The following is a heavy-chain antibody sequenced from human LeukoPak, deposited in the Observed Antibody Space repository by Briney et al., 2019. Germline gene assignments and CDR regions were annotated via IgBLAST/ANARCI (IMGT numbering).Heavy chain of an antibody. CDR2: IYHSGST. J-gene: IGHJ1*01. D-gene: IGHD1-26*01. Sequence: SETLSLTCTVSGGSISSGGYYWSWIRQPPGKGLEWIGYIYHSGSTYYNPSLKSRVTISVDRSKNQFSLKLSSVTAADTAVYYCASGGSGSPPRWGQGTLVTVSS. CDR1: GGSISSGGYY. V-gene: IGHV4-30-2*01. CDR3: ASGGSGSPPR.